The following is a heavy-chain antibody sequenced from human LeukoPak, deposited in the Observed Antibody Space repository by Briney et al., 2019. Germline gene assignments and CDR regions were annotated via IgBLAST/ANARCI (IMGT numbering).Heavy chain of an antibody. V-gene: IGHV3-11*06. Sequence: GGSLRLSYAASGFTFSDYYMSWIRQAPGKGLEWVSSITTTSSYIYYADSVRGRFTISRDNAKNSLYLHMDSLRAEDTAVYYCARSGCPGGSCYLRYSWLDLWGRGTLVTVSS. D-gene: IGHD2-15*01. J-gene: IGHJ5*02. CDR2: ITTTSSYI. CDR3: ARSGCPGGSCYLRYSWLDL. CDR1: GFTFSDYY.